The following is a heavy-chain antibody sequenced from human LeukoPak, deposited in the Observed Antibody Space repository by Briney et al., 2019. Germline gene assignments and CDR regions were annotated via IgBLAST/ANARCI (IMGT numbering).Heavy chain of an antibody. D-gene: IGHD2-2*03. CDR2: ISSSGRTI. J-gene: IGHJ4*02. CDR3: ARWIR. Sequence: AGSLTLSCSASGFTFSSYEMNWVRQPPGKGLEWRSYISSSGRTIYYAYSVKGAFTISRDNTKTSLHLQLNSLAAQATAYYSCARWIRWGQGTLVTVSS. V-gene: IGHV3-48*03. CDR1: GFTFSSYE.